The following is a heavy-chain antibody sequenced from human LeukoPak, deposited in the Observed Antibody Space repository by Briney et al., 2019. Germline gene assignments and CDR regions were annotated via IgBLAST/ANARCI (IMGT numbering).Heavy chain of an antibody. CDR3: TRKRWVEYSFDP. V-gene: IGHV4-61*02. J-gene: IGHJ5*02. CDR1: GGSISSGSYY. Sequence: SQTLSLTCTVSGGSISSGSYYWSWIRQPAGKGLEWIGRIYTSGSTNYNPSLKSRVTISLDTSKNQFSLKLSSVTAADTAVYYCTRKRWVEYSFDPWGQGPLVTVSS. D-gene: IGHD1-1*01. CDR2: IYTSGST.